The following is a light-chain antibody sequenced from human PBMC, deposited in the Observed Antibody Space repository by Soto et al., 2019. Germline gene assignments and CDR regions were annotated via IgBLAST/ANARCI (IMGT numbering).Light chain of an antibody. CDR2: AAS. J-gene: IGKJ1*01. V-gene: IGKV3-20*01. CDR3: QQYGHSPRT. Sequence: EIVLTQSPGTLSLSPGERATLSCRASQSVADNYLAWYQQKPRQAPRLLIYAASRRATGIPDTFSGSGSGTDFTLTITRLEPEDFALYYCQQYGHSPRTFGQGTRVEIK. CDR1: QSVADNY.